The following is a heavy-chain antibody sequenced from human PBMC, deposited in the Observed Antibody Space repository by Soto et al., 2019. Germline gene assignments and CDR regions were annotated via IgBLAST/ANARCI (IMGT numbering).Heavy chain of an antibody. D-gene: IGHD2-2*01. V-gene: IGHV4-39*01. CDR3: ARLSLGNSWTFAYYMAV. Sequence: QLQLQESGPGLVKPSETLSLTCTVSGGSISSSSYYCGWIRQPPGKGLEWIGSIYYSGTTYYNPSLKSRVTICVDTSKNQFSLKLSSVTAADTAVYYCARLSLGNSWTFAYYMAVWGKGTTVTVSS. CDR2: IYYSGTT. J-gene: IGHJ6*03. CDR1: GGSISSSSYY.